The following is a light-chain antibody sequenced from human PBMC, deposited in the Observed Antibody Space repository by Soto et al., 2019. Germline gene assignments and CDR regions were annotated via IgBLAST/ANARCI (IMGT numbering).Light chain of an antibody. Sequence: EIVMTQSPATLSVSPGERATLSCRASQSVGISLAWYQQKPGQAPSLLIYDASTRATGIPARFSGSGSGTEFTLTISSLQSQDFAVYYCHQYLKWPLTFGGRTKVEI. CDR3: HQYLKWPLT. CDR1: QSVGIS. CDR2: DAS. J-gene: IGKJ4*01. V-gene: IGKV3-15*01.